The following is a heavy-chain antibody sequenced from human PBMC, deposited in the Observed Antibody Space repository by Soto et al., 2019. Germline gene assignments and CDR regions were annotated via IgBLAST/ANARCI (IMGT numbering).Heavy chain of an antibody. CDR1: VCSIISINC. J-gene: IGHJ6*04. CDR2: IYHSLGT. D-gene: IGHD3-10*01. Sequence: SETLSLTCSFSVCSIISINCCICVRHPPGKWLEWIVEIYHSLGTNYNPSLKIRVTISVDKSKNQFSLKLSSVTASDTSVYYCARVRGVDRGTGMEVWGKGTTVHVSS. CDR3: ARVRGVDRGTGMEV. V-gene: IGHV4-4*02.